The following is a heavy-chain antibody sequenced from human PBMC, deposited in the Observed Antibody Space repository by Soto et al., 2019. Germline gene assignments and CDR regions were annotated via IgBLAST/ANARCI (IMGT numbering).Heavy chain of an antibody. CDR3: ARVKASGVNFDY. CDR2: IYHSGST. D-gene: IGHD3-10*01. J-gene: IGHJ4*02. CDR1: GGSISSSNW. V-gene: IGHV4-4*02. Sequence: QVQLQESGPGLVKPSGTLSLTCAVSGGSISSSNWWSWVRQPPGKGLEWIGEIYHSGSTNYNPSPKSPVTIAVDKSKNQFSLKLSSVTAADTAVYYCARVKASGVNFDYWGQGTLVTVSS.